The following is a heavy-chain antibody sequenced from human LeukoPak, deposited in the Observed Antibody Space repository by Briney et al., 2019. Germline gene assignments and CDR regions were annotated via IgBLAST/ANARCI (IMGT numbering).Heavy chain of an antibody. J-gene: IGHJ5*02. Sequence: ASVKVSCKASGGTFSSYAISWVRQAPGQGLEWMGGIIPTFGTANYAQKFQGRVTITTDESTSTAYMELSSLRSEDTAVYYCARTPRRVRGERWFDPWGQGTLVTVSS. CDR2: IIPTFGTA. V-gene: IGHV1-69*05. D-gene: IGHD3-10*01. CDR1: GGTFSSYA. CDR3: ARTPRRVRGERWFDP.